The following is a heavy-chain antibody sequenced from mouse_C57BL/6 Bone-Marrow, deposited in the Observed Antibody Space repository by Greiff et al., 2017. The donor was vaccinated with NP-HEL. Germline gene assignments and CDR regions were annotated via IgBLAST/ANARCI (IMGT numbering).Heavy chain of an antibody. Sequence: QVQLQQPGAELVKPGASVKLSCKASGYTFTSYWMHWVKQRPGQGLEWIGMIHPNSGSTNYNEKFKSKATLTVDKSSSTAYMQLSSLTSEDSAVYYCARAPLMITTSYWYFDVWGTGTTVTVSS. CDR3: ARAPLMITTSYWYFDV. J-gene: IGHJ1*03. CDR2: IHPNSGST. D-gene: IGHD2-4*01. CDR1: GYTFTSYW. V-gene: IGHV1-64*01.